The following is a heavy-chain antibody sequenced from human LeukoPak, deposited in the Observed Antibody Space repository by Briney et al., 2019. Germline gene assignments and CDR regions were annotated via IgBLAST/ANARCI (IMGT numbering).Heavy chain of an antibody. CDR3: VKAWSVAGTRALFY. V-gene: IGHV3-64D*06. CDR1: GFTFSSYA. J-gene: IGHJ4*02. Sequence: PGGSLRLSCSASGFTFSSYAMHWVRQAPGKGLEYVSAISSNGGSTYYADSVKGRFTISRDNSKNTLYLQMSSLRAEDTAVYYCVKAWSVAGTRALFYWGQGILVTVSS. CDR2: ISSNGGST. D-gene: IGHD6-19*01.